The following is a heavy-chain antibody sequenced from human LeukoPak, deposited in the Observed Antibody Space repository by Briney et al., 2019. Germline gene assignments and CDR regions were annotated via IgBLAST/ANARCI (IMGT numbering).Heavy chain of an antibody. J-gene: IGHJ6*03. D-gene: IGHD6-6*01. V-gene: IGHV1-3*03. Sequence: ASVKVSCKASGYTFTTYAMHWVRQAPGQRLEWMGWINAGNGNTKYSQEFQDRVTITRDTSASTAYMELSSLRSEDMAVYYCARGVSDSSSSPYYYYYYYTDVWGKGTTVTVSS. CDR3: ARGVSDSSSSPYYYYYYYTDV. CDR1: GYTFTTYA. CDR2: INAGNGNT.